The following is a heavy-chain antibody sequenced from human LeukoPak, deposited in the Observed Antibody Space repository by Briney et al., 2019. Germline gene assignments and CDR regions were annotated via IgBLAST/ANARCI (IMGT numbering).Heavy chain of an antibody. Sequence: SETLSLTCTVSGGSISSYYWSWIRQPPGKGLEWIGYVYYSGSTNYNPSLKSRVTISVDTSTNQFSLKLSSVTAADTAVYYCARGLWFGELPELDYWGQGTLVTVSS. J-gene: IGHJ4*02. CDR3: ARGLWFGELPELDY. CDR1: GGSISSYY. CDR2: VYYSGST. V-gene: IGHV4-59*01. D-gene: IGHD3-10*01.